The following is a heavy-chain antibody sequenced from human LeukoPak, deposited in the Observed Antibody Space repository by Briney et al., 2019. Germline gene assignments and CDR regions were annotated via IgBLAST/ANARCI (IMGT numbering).Heavy chain of an antibody. Sequence: GGSLRLSCAASGFTFSSYSMNWVRQAPGKGLEWVSSISSSSSYIYYADSVKGRFTISRDNAKNSLYLQMKSLRAEDTAVYYCARDPGYSGYDGFNYWGQGTLVTVSS. V-gene: IGHV3-21*01. D-gene: IGHD5-12*01. CDR3: ARDPGYSGYDGFNY. J-gene: IGHJ4*02. CDR1: GFTFSSYS. CDR2: ISSSSSYI.